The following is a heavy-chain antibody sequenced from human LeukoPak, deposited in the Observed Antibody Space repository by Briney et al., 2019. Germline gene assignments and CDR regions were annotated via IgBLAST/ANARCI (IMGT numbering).Heavy chain of an antibody. Sequence: PGGSLRLSCAASGFTFSSYWVSWVRQAPGKGLEWVANIKQDGSEKYYVDSVKGRFTISRDNAKNSLYLQMNSLRAEDTAVYYCARSHGEVYWGQGTLVTVSS. V-gene: IGHV3-7*03. CDR3: ARSHGEVY. D-gene: IGHD3-10*01. J-gene: IGHJ4*02. CDR2: IKQDGSEK. CDR1: GFTFSSYW.